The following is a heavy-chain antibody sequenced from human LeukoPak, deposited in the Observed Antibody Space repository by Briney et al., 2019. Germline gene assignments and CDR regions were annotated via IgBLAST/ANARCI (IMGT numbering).Heavy chain of an antibody. CDR2: INANSGTR. Sequence: GGSLRLSCEASGFAFSFFAMSWLRQAPGKGLEWVSTINANSGTRSYAASVGGRFTISRDNSKNTLYLRLNTLRADDTAVYYCAKPISGGLAVTADWFAPWGQGTLVVVSS. V-gene: IGHV3-23*01. CDR1: GFAFSFFA. CDR3: AKPISGGLAVTADWFAP. J-gene: IGHJ5*01. D-gene: IGHD6-19*01.